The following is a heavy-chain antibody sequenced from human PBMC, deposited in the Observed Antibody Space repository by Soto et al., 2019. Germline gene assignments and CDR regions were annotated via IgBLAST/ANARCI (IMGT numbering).Heavy chain of an antibody. CDR2: IYSLGNT. CDR3: SRQIYDSSGYYSAY. J-gene: IGHJ4*02. CDR1: GGSISSSSYY. D-gene: IGHD3-22*01. V-gene: IGHV4-39*01. Sequence: QMQLQESRPGLVKPSETLSLTCTVSGGSISSSSYYWGWIRQPPGQGLEWLGTIYSLGNTYYNPSIKTRVLIPADKPNSQLFLKLGSVTAPGTAVYYCSRQIYDSSGYYSAYWGQGPLVTGSS.